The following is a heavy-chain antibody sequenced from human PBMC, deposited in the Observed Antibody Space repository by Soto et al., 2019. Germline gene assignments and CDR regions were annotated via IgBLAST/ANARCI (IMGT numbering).Heavy chain of an antibody. V-gene: IGHV3-23*01. D-gene: IGHD3-10*01. CDR3: AKDEYSGSYYLVNYYYMDV. Sequence: GGSLRLSCAASGFTFSSYAMSWVRQAPGKGLEWVSAISGSGGSTYYADSVKGRFTISRDNSKNTLYLQMNSLRAEDTAVYYCAKDEYSGSYYLVNYYYMDVWGKGTTVTVSS. CDR2: ISGSGGST. CDR1: GFTFSSYA. J-gene: IGHJ6*03.